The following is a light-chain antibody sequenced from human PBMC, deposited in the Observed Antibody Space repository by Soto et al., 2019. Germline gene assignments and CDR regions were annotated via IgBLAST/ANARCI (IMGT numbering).Light chain of an antibody. V-gene: IGKV1-9*01. CDR2: EES. CDR3: XQXLSFPPT. Sequence: DIHLTQSPSFLXXSVGDXVTITCRPSQAVPXNMAWYQQKPGKPPKLLIYEESTLHSGVPPRFSGSGSGTDFTLTISSLQPEDXATYXXXQXLSFPPTFGQGTKV. J-gene: IGKJ1*01. CDR1: QAVPXN.